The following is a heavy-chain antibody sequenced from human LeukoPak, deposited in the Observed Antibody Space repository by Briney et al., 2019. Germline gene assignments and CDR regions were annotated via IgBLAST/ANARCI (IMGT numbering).Heavy chain of an antibody. V-gene: IGHV3-30*04. CDR2: ISYDGSNK. CDR3: ARDSGSAKPGNWFDP. CDR1: GFTFSSYA. D-gene: IGHD1-26*01. J-gene: IGHJ5*02. Sequence: QAGGSLRLSCAASGFTFSSYAMHWVRQAPGKGLEWVAVISYDGSNKYYADSVKGRFTISRDNSKNTLYLQMNSLRAEDTAVYYCARDSGSAKPGNWFDPWGQGTLVTVSS.